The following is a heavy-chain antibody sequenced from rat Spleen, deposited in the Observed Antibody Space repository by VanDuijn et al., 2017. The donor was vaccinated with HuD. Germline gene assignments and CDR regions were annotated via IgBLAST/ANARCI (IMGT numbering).Heavy chain of an antibody. D-gene: IGHD1-12*01. J-gene: IGHJ2*01. V-gene: IGHV2S12*01. CDR3: VRHVTYYFDY. CDR2: ISTGGNT. Sequence: QVHLKESGPGLVQSSQTLSLTCTVSGFSLTSNGVSWVRQPPGEGLEWIAAISTGGNTYYNSALSSRLSISRDTSKSQVFLKMNSLQPEDTGTYYCVRHVTYYFDYWGQGVVVTVSS. CDR1: GFSLTSNG.